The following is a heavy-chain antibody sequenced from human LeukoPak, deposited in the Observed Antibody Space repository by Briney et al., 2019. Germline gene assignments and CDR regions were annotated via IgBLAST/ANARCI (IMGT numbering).Heavy chain of an antibody. Sequence: PGGSLRLSCAASGFTFSNYWMSWVRQAPGKGLEFMANIKEAGSEKYYVDSVKGRFTISRDNDKNSAHLQMNSLRAEDTAVYYCARGGGMRSWYDFDYWGQGTLVTVSS. J-gene: IGHJ4*02. CDR3: ARGGGMRSWYDFDY. CDR2: IKEAGSEK. D-gene: IGHD6-13*01. CDR1: GFTFSNYW. V-gene: IGHV3-7*04.